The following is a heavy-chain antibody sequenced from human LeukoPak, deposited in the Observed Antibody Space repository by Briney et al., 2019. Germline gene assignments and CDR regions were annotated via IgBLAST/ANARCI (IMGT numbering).Heavy chain of an antibody. D-gene: IGHD3-22*01. V-gene: IGHV1-46*01. CDR2: INPSGGST. Sequence: ASVKVSCTASGYTFTSYYMHWVRQAPGQGLEWMGIINPSGGSTSYAQKFQGRVTMTRDTSTSTVYMELSSLRSEDTAVYYCAIGEDGYYYDSSGYGPADVWGQGTTVTVSS. CDR1: GYTFTSYY. CDR3: AIGEDGYYYDSSGYGPADV. J-gene: IGHJ6*02.